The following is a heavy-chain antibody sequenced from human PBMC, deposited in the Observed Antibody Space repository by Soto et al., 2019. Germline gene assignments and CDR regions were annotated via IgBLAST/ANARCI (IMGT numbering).Heavy chain of an antibody. J-gene: IGHJ6*02. Sequence: GGSLRLSCEGSGSTFSSYSINWVRQAPGKGLEWVSSISVIGDYTFYADSVKGRFTISRDNAKNSLFLQMDSLRAEDTAVYFCARDSKNRQDGMDVWGQGTTVTVSS. D-gene: IGHD4-4*01. CDR2: ISVIGDYT. CDR1: GSTFSSYS. CDR3: ARDSKNRQDGMDV. V-gene: IGHV3-21*01.